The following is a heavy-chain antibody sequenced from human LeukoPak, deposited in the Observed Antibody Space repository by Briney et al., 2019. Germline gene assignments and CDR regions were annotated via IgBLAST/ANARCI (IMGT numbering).Heavy chain of an antibody. CDR1: GGSISSYY. J-gene: IGHJ4*02. V-gene: IGHV4-59*08. Sequence: SETLSLTCTVSGGSISSYYWNWIRQPPGKGLEWIGYIYYSGSTNYNPSLKSRVTISVDTSKNQFSLKLSSVTAADTAVYYCARADLIRYYFDYWGQGTLVTVSS. CDR2: IYYSGST. CDR3: ARADLIRYYFDY.